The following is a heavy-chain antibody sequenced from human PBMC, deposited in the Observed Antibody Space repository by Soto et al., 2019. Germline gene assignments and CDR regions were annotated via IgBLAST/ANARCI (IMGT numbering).Heavy chain of an antibody. Sequence: ASVKVSCKASGYTFTSYGISWVRQAPGQGLEWMGWISAYNGNTNYAQKLQGRVTMTTDTSTSTAYMELRSLRSDDTAVYYCARDKGYSYGRDYYYYGMDVWGQGTTVTVSS. J-gene: IGHJ6*02. CDR1: GYTFTSYG. D-gene: IGHD5-18*01. CDR2: ISAYNGNT. CDR3: ARDKGYSYGRDYYYYGMDV. V-gene: IGHV1-18*04.